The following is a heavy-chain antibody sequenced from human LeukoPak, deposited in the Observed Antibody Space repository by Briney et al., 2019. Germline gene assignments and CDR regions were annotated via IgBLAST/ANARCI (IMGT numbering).Heavy chain of an antibody. J-gene: IGHJ4*02. CDR3: ATVRGGSGTYYNDY. CDR1: GFTFRNYG. CDR2: IWYDGSNK. D-gene: IGHD3-10*01. V-gene: IGHV3-33*01. Sequence: GGSLRLSCAASGFTFRNYGMEWVCQAPGKGLEWVAVIWYDGSNKYYADSVKGRFTISRDNSKNTLYLQMNSLRAEDTSVYYCATVRGGSGTYYNDYWGQGTLVTVSS.